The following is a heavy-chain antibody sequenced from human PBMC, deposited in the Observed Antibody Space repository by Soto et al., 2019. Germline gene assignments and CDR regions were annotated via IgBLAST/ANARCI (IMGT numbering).Heavy chain of an antibody. D-gene: IGHD5-18*01. Sequence: PSETLSLTCTVSGGSISSYYWSLIRRPPGKGLEWIGYIYYSGSTNYNPSLTSRVTISVDTSKNQFSLKLSSVTAADAAVYYCARHRYSYGVYYFDYWGQGTLVTVSS. V-gene: IGHV4-59*08. CDR2: IYYSGST. J-gene: IGHJ4*02. CDR3: ARHRYSYGVYYFDY. CDR1: GGSISSYY.